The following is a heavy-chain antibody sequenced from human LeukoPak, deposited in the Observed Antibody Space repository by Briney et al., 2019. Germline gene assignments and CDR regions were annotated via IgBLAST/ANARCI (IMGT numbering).Heavy chain of an antibody. V-gene: IGHV3-21*04. J-gene: IGHJ4*02. Sequence: GGSLRLSCAASGFTFSSYSMNWVRQAPGKGLEWVSSISSSSSYIYYADSVKGRFTISRDNAKNSLYLQMNSLRAEDTAVYYCARGTRMIVFYYFDYWGQGTLVTVSS. D-gene: IGHD3-22*01. CDR3: ARGTRMIVFYYFDY. CDR2: ISSSSSYI. CDR1: GFTFSSYS.